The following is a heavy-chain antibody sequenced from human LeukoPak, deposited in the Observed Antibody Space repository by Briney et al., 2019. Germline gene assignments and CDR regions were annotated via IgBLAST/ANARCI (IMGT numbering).Heavy chain of an antibody. CDR1: GGSISSYY. Sequence: PSETLSLTCTVSGGSISSYYWRWIRQPPGKGLEWIGYIYYSGSTNYNPSLKSRVTISVDTSKNQFSLKLSSVTAADTAVYYCARVQGLENDYVWGSYRWGAFDIWGQGTMVTVSS. CDR2: IYYSGST. V-gene: IGHV4-59*01. J-gene: IGHJ3*02. D-gene: IGHD3-16*02. CDR3: ARVQGLENDYVWGSYRWGAFDI.